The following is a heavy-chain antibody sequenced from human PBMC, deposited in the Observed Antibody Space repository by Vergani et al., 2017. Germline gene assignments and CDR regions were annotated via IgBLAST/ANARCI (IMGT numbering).Heavy chain of an antibody. Sequence: EVQLLESGGNLIQPGGSLRLSCAASGFTFSTYWMQWVRQAPGKGLVWVSRINPDDSTTNYADSAKGRFTISRDNAKNTLYLQMNSLRVEDTAVYYCARDNWGTPSYWGQGTLVTVSS. CDR1: GFTFSTYW. V-gene: IGHV3-74*01. D-gene: IGHD3-16*01. J-gene: IGHJ4*02. CDR2: INPDDSTT. CDR3: ARDNWGTPSY.